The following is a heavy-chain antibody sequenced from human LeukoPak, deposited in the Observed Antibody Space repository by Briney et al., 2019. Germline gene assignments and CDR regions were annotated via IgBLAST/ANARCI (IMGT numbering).Heavy chain of an antibody. J-gene: IGHJ3*01. V-gene: IGHV4-4*02. Sequence: PSGTLSLTCTVSGDSISGKYWWRWVRQFPDKGLEWIGEAYHSGATSYNPSLKSRVTVSIDSSRNQFSLNLRPVTAADTAVYYCGRHVYGGSSAAFDLWGQGTTV. CDR3: GRHVYGGSSAAFDL. CDR1: GDSISGKYW. D-gene: IGHD5-12*01. CDR2: AYHSGAT.